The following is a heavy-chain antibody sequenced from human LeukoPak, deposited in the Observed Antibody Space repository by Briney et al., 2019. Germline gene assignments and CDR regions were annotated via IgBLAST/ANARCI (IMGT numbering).Heavy chain of an antibody. J-gene: IGHJ4*02. V-gene: IGHV1-8*01. Sequence: GASVKVSCKASGYTFTSYDINWVRQATGQGLKWMGWMNPNSGNTGYAQRFQGRVTMTRNISISTAYMELSSLRSEDTAVYYCARVNKSTNRGTLFDSWGQGTLVTVSS. CDR3: ARVNKSTNRGTLFDS. CDR2: MNPNSGNT. D-gene: IGHD2/OR15-2a*01. CDR1: GYTFTSYD.